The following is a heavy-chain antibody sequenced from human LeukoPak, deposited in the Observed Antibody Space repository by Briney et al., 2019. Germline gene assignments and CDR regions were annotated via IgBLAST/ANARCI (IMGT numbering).Heavy chain of an antibody. V-gene: IGHV3-30*18. Sequence: PGRSLRLSCAASGFTFSSYAMHWVRQAPGKGLEWVAVISYDGSNKYYADSVKGRFTISRDNSRNTLHLQMNSLRAEDTALYSRAKASLRYFDWFSDYWGQGTLVTVSS. CDR3: AKASLRYFDWFSDY. D-gene: IGHD3-9*01. CDR1: GFTFSSYA. J-gene: IGHJ4*02. CDR2: ISYDGSNK.